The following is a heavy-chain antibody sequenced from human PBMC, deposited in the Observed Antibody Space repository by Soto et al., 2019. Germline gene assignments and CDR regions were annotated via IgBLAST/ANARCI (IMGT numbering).Heavy chain of an antibody. Sequence: PGGSLRLSCAASGFTFSSYSMNWVRQAPGKGLEWVSYIGSSSSTIYYADSVKGRFTISRDNAKNSLYLQMNRLRDEDTAVYYCARDYYDSSGYPDTADYWGQGTLVTVSS. V-gene: IGHV3-48*02. CDR2: IGSSSSTI. J-gene: IGHJ4*02. CDR1: GFTFSSYS. CDR3: ARDYYDSSGYPDTADY. D-gene: IGHD3-22*01.